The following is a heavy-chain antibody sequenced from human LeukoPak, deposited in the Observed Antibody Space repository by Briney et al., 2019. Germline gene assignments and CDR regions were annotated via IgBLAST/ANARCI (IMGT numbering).Heavy chain of an antibody. CDR3: AKRGYYYDSSGYYSRTYIDY. Sequence: PGRSLRLSCVVSGFTFSSYGMHWVRQAPGKGLEWVAVISYDGSNKYYADSVKGRFTISRDNSKNTLYLQMNSLRAEDTAVYYCAKRGYYYDSSGYYSRTYIDYWGQGTLVIVSS. D-gene: IGHD3-22*01. J-gene: IGHJ4*02. V-gene: IGHV3-30*18. CDR1: GFTFSSYG. CDR2: ISYDGSNK.